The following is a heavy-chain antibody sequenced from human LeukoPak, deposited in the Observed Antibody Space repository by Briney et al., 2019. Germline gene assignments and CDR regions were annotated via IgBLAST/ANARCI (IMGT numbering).Heavy chain of an antibody. V-gene: IGHV3-21*01. J-gene: IGHJ4*02. Sequence: PGGSLRLSCAASGFTVSSNYMSWVRQAPGKGLEWVSSISSGSSYIYYADSVKGRFTISRDNAKNSLYLQMNSLRAEDTAVYYCARDFVFYWGQGTLVTVSS. CDR1: GFTVSSNY. D-gene: IGHD2-21*01. CDR3: ARDFVFY. CDR2: ISSGSSYI.